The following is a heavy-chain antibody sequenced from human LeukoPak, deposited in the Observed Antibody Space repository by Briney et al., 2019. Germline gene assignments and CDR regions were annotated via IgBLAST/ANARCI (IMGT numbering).Heavy chain of an antibody. D-gene: IGHD2-15*01. J-gene: IGHJ4*02. CDR1: GFTFSSYG. V-gene: IGHV3-64*05. Sequence: GGCLRLSCSAYGFTFSSYGMHWVRQAPGKGLEYVSPTSNNGGTTDYAASVKSRFTSSRDNSKTRLYIQLRNLSAEDTAVYFCWWKFLQWGQGTLVTVSS. CDR2: TSNNGGTT. CDR3: WWKFLQ.